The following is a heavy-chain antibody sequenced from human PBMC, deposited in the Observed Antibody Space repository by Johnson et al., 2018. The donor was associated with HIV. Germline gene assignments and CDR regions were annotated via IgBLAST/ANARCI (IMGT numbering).Heavy chain of an antibody. CDR1: GFSLSPYA. CDR3: VRVRSGRENVFDI. V-gene: IGHV3-23*04. D-gene: IGHD1-26*01. Sequence: VQLVESGGDLVQPGESLRLSCVASGFSLSPYATTWVRQGPGKGLEWVSTISAAGGTTYYADSVKCRFLISRDTFKNTLYLQMNSLRAEDTAVYFCVRVRSGRENVFDIWGQGTMVTVSS. CDR2: ISAAGGTT. J-gene: IGHJ3*02.